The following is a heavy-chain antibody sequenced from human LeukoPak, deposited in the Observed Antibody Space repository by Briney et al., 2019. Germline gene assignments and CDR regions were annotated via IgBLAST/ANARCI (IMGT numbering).Heavy chain of an antibody. CDR2: IFWNSDTI. V-gene: IGHV3-9*01. D-gene: IGHD3-9*01. Sequence: GGSLRLSCAASGFTFDDYAMHWVRQAPGKGLEWVSGIFWNSDTIGYADSVKGRFTISGDNAKNSLYLQMNSLRAEDTALYYCAKAANPVLRYFDWLLSENWFDPWGQGTLVTVSS. CDR1: GFTFDDYA. J-gene: IGHJ5*02. CDR3: AKAANPVLRYFDWLLSENWFDP.